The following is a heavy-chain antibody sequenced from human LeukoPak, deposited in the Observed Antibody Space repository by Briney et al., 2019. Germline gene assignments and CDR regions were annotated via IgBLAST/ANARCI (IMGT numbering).Heavy chain of an antibody. Sequence: GGSLRLSCAASGFTLSDSAIHWVRQASGKGLEWVGLIDRPAKSYATAYGATVGGRFTISRDDSKNTAYLQMDSLKTEDTALYYCTRDRGTYNWLDPWGQGTLVTVSS. D-gene: IGHD1-26*01. CDR3: TRDRGTYNWLDP. V-gene: IGHV3-73*01. CDR2: IDRPAKSYAT. J-gene: IGHJ5*02. CDR1: GFTLSDSA.